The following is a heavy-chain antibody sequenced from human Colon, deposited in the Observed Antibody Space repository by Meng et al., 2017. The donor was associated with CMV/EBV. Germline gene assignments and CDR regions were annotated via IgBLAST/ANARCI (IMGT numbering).Heavy chain of an antibody. Sequence: QVPLQESGPGRVNLSGTLSLTRAVSGGSISSSNWWSWVRQPPGKGLEWIGEIYHSGSTNYNPSLKSRVTISVDKSKNQFSLKLSSVTAADTAVYYCARGRPYSLRYFDWLLLDFDYWGQGTLVTVSS. CDR2: IYHSGST. D-gene: IGHD3-9*01. J-gene: IGHJ4*02. V-gene: IGHV4-4*02. CDR3: ARGRPYSLRYFDWLLLDFDY. CDR1: GGSISSSNW.